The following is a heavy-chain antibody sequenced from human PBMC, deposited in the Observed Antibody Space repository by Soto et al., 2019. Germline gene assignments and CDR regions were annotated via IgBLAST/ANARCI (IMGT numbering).Heavy chain of an antibody. CDR2: IWYDGSNK. D-gene: IGHD3-9*01. CDR3: AREREIILTGYYYGMDV. J-gene: IGHJ6*02. CDR1: GFTFSSYG. V-gene: IGHV3-33*01. Sequence: PGGSLRLSCAASGFTFSSYGMHWVRQAPGKGLEWVAVIWYDGSNKYYADSVKGRFTISRDNSKNTLYLQMNSLRAEDTAVYYCAREREIILTGYYYGMDVWGQGTTVTVSS.